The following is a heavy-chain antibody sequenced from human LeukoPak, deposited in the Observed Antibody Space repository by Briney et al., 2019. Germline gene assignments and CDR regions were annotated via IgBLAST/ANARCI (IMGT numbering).Heavy chain of an antibody. CDR2: INPNNGGT. V-gene: IGHV1-2*02. CDR3: ARVTTTRHSSGWYTFGY. J-gene: IGHJ4*02. D-gene: IGHD6-19*01. Sequence: ASVKVSCKASGYTFTGYYIHWVRQAPGQGLEWMGWINPNNGGTNFAQKFQGRLTMTGDTSISTAYMKLSRLRSDDTAMYYCARVTTTRHSSGWYTFGYWGQGALVTVSS. CDR1: GYTFTGYY.